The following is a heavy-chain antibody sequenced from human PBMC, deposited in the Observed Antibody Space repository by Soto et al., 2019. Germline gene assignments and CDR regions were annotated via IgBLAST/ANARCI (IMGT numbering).Heavy chain of an antibody. CDR2: IGGSGSST. CDR3: AKQVGATIVRFDY. J-gene: IGHJ4*02. D-gene: IGHD1-26*01. Sequence: PGGSLRLSWAASGFTFNNYAMKWIRQAPGKGLEWVSTIGGSGSSTYYADSVKGRFTISRDNSKNTLYLQMNSLRADDTAVYYCAKQVGATIVRFDYWGQGTLVTVSS. CDR1: GFTFNNYA. V-gene: IGHV3-23*01.